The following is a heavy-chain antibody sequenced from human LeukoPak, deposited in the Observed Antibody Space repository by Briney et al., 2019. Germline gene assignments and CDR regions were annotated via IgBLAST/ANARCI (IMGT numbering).Heavy chain of an antibody. CDR1: GYTFTSYG. J-gene: IGHJ4*02. CDR3: VTVTTSFVDY. CDR2: ISAYNGNT. Sequence: EASVKXSCKDSGYTFTSYGMSWVRQARGQGGEGMGWISAYNGNTNYAKKLQGRVTINRDRYTSTAYMELRSLRSDDTAVYYCVTVTTSFVDYWGQGTLVTVSS. V-gene: IGHV1-18*01. D-gene: IGHD3-3*01.